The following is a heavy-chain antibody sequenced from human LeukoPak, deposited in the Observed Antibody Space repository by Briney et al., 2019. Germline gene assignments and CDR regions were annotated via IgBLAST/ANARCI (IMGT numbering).Heavy chain of an antibody. CDR2: ISYDGNNK. D-gene: IGHD3-22*01. CDR1: GFTFSSYA. V-gene: IGHV3-30-3*01. CDR3: ARGRADSSGYYYGRPGKKFDY. Sequence: GGSLRLSCAASGFTFSSYALHWVRQAPGKGLEWVALISYDGNNKYYADSVKGRFTISRDNSKDTLYLQMNSLRDEDTAVYYCARGRADSSGYYYGRPGKKFDYWGQGTLVTVSS. J-gene: IGHJ4*02.